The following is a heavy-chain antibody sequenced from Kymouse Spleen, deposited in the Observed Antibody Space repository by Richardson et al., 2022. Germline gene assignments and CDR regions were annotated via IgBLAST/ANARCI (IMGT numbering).Heavy chain of an antibody. CDR1: GFTFDDYA. CDR3: AKDKGNWNYDWYFDL. D-gene: IGHD1-7*01. J-gene: IGHJ2*01. CDR2: ISWNSGSI. V-gene: IGHV3-9*01. Sequence: EVQLVESGGGLVQPGRSLRLSCAASGFTFDDYAMHWVRQAPGKGLEWVSGISWNSGSIGYADSVKGRFTISRDNAKNSLYLQMNSLRAEDTALYYCAKDKGNWNYDWYFDLWGRGTLVTVSS.